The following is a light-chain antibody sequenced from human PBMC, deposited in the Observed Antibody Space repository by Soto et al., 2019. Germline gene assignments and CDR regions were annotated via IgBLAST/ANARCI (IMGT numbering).Light chain of an antibody. V-gene: IGKV1-9*01. CDR1: QTISSW. Sequence: DIQMTQSPSTLAGSVGGRGTITCRASQTISSWLAWYQQKPGKAPKLLIYAAYTLQSGVTSRFSGSGSGTEFTLTISSLQPEDFATYYCQPLNSYPITVGQGTRLDNK. J-gene: IGKJ5*01. CDR3: QPLNSYPIT. CDR2: AAY.